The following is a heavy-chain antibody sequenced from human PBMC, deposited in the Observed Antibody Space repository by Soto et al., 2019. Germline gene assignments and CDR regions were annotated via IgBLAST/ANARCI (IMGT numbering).Heavy chain of an antibody. D-gene: IGHD6-13*01. J-gene: IGHJ5*02. V-gene: IGHV4-59*01. CDR2: IYYSGST. CDR1: GGSISSYY. CDR3: ARDLAAAAGNWFDP. Sequence: TSETLSLTCTVSGGSISSYYWSWIRQPPGKGLEWIGYIYYSGSTNYNPSLKSRVTISVDTSKNQFSLKLSSVTAADTAVYYCARDLAAAAGNWFDPWGQGTLVTVSS.